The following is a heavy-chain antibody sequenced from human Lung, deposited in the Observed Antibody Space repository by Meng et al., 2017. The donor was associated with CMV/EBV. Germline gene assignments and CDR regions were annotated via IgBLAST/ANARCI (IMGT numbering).Heavy chain of an antibody. V-gene: IGHV2-5*02. J-gene: IGHJ4*02. D-gene: IGHD3-16*01. CDR3: AHRPTDYGSKFDY. CDR2: VYWDDDK. CDR1: GFSLRTSGVG. Sequence: QITLKESGPTLVKPTQTLTLTCPFSGFSLRTSGVGVAWIRQPPGKALEWLALVYWDDDKRYRPSLRSRLTITKDTSKNQVVLLMTDMDPEDTGTYYCAHRPTDYGSKFDYWGQGTLVTVS.